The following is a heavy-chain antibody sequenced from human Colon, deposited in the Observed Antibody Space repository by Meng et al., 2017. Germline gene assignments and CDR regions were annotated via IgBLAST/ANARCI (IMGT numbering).Heavy chain of an antibody. CDR2: MSDSGTT. D-gene: IGHD4-17*01. Sequence: QVHLHESGPGLVRPSECLALVCIVSGCSIQSGGYHWSSVRQHPGKGLEYIGFMSDSGTTDYNPSLRSRVSISEIGSSKNQFSLTLRSVTAADTATYFCARDTLYGTDYWGQGVLVTVSS. J-gene: IGHJ4*02. V-gene: IGHV4-31*03. CDR1: GCSIQSGGYH. CDR3: ARDTLYGTDY.